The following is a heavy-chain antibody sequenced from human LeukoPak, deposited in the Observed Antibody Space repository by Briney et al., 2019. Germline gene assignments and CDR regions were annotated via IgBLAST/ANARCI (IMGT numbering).Heavy chain of an antibody. CDR2: IYSGGST. Sequence: PGGSLRLSCAASGSTVSSNYMSWVRQAPGKGLEWVSVIYSGGSTYYADSVKGRFTISRDISKNTLYLQMNSLRAEDTAVYYCARDFVVNYGWGAFDIWGQGTMVTVSS. CDR3: ARDFVVNYGWGAFDI. V-gene: IGHV3-53*01. CDR1: GSTVSSNY. D-gene: IGHD3-10*01. J-gene: IGHJ3*02.